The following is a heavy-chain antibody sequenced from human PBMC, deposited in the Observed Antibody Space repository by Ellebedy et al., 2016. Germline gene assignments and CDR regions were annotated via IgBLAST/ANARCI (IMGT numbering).Heavy chain of an antibody. D-gene: IGHD1-7*01. CDR1: GFTFSTYW. V-gene: IGHV3-7*01. Sequence: GESLKISXAASGFTFSTYWMNWVRQAPGKGLEWVAIIKQDGSDKYYVDSVKGRFTISRDNAKNSLYLQMNSLRAEDTAVYYCAKLARQLDYWGQGTLVTVSS. CDR3: AKLARQLDY. J-gene: IGHJ4*02. CDR2: IKQDGSDK.